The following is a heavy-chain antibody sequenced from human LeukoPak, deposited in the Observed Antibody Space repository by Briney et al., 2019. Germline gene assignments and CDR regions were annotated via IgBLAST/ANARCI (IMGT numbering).Heavy chain of an antibody. J-gene: IGHJ6*02. CDR2: IYYSGST. CDR3: ARAPGYCSSTSCWYYYGMDV. V-gene: IGHV4-28*03. Sequence: SETLSLTCAVSGYSITSSSWWGWIRQPPGKGLEWIGYIYYSGSTNYNPSLKSRVTISVDTSKNQFSLKLSSVTAADTAVYYCARAPGYCSSTSCWYYYGMDVWGQGTTVTVSS. CDR1: GYSITSSSW. D-gene: IGHD2-2*01.